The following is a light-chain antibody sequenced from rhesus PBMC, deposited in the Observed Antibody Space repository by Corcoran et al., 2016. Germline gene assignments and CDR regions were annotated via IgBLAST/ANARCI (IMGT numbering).Light chain of an antibody. CDR2: KTA. CDR1: QSISSW. V-gene: IGKV1-22*01. Sequence: DIQMTQSPSSLSASVGDTVTITCRASQSISSWLDWYQQKPGKAHKLLIYKTAGLQSGVPSRFSGRGTGTDLTHTSSSLQPEDFGSYDCLQYSSSPPTFGPGTKVEIK. J-gene: IGKJ1*01. CDR3: LQYSSSPPT.